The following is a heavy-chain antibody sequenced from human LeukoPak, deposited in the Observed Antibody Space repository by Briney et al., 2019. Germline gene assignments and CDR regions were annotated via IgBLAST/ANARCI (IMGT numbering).Heavy chain of an antibody. Sequence: GASVKVSCKASGYTFTGYYMHWVRQAPGQGLEWMGWINPNSGGTNYAQKFQGRVTMTRDTSISTAYMELSRLRSDDTAVYYCARGGYCSSTSCYHGWFDPWGQGTLVTVSS. CDR1: GYTFTGYY. J-gene: IGHJ5*02. CDR3: ARGGYCSSTSCYHGWFDP. V-gene: IGHV1-2*02. D-gene: IGHD2-2*03. CDR2: INPNSGGT.